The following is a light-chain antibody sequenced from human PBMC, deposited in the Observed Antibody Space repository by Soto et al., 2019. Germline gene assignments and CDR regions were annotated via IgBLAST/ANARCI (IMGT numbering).Light chain of an antibody. J-gene: IGKJ4*01. V-gene: IGKV3-20*01. CDR3: HQYGSSPLT. CDR1: QNVGNN. CDR2: GTS. Sequence: EIVLTQSPPTLSFSPGERATLSCRASQNVGNNLAWYQQRPGQAPRLVMYGTSNRATGIPDRFSGSGSGTDFTLTISRLEPEDFAVYYCHQYGSSPLTFGGGTKVDI.